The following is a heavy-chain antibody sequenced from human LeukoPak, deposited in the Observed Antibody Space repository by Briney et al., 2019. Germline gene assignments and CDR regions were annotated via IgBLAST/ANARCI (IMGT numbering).Heavy chain of an antibody. V-gene: IGHV4-4*09. CDR1: GGSISSYY. Sequence: SETLSLTCTVSGGSISSYYWSWIRQPPGKGLEWIGYIYTSGSTNYNPSLKSRVTISVDTSKNQFSLKLSSVTAADTAVYYCARHLRVTTFPGYFDCWGQGTLVTVSS. J-gene: IGHJ4*02. CDR3: ARHLRVTTFPGYFDC. D-gene: IGHD4-11*01. CDR2: IYTSGST.